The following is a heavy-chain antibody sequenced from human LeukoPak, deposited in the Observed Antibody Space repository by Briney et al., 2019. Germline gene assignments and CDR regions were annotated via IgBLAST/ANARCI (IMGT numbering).Heavy chain of an antibody. CDR2: MSYDGSDK. V-gene: IGHV3-30*18. D-gene: IGHD3-22*01. Sequence: GGSLRLSCAASGFTFSSYDMHWVRQAPGKGLEWVAVMSYDGSDKYYADSVKGRFTISRDNSKSTLYLQMNSLRAEDTAVYYCAKDMGIVVVITNSDTFDYWGQGTLVTVSS. CDR3: AKDMGIVVVITNSDTFDY. CDR1: GFTFSSYD. J-gene: IGHJ4*02.